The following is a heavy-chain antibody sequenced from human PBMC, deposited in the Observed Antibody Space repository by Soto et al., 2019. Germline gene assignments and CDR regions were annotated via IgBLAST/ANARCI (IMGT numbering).Heavy chain of an antibody. Sequence: GGSLILSFAGSGFTFSSYGIHWVRQAPGKGLEWVALISYDGGNEKYTESVKDRFTISRDDSHNVAYLQMSSLRTEDTAMYYCAKDRYSGTYPTDFDYWGQGSLVTVSS. D-gene: IGHD1-26*01. CDR2: ISYDGGNE. V-gene: IGHV3-30*18. CDR3: AKDRYSGTYPTDFDY. J-gene: IGHJ4*02. CDR1: GFTFSSYG.